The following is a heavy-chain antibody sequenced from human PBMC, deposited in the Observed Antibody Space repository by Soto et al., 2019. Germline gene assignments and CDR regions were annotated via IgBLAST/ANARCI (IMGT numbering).Heavy chain of an antibody. CDR2: IIPIFGTA. Sequence: ASVKVSCKASGGTFSSYAISWVRQAPGQGLEWMGGIIPIFGTANYAQKFQGRVTITADESTSTAYMELSSLRSEDTAVYYCARPHPGEGSSSGNSLDYWGQGTLVTVSS. V-gene: IGHV1-69*13. J-gene: IGHJ4*02. CDR1: GGTFSSYA. D-gene: IGHD6-6*01. CDR3: ARPHPGEGSSSGNSLDY.